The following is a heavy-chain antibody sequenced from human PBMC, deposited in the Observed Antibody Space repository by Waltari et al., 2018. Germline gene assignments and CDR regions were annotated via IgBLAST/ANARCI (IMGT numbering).Heavy chain of an antibody. J-gene: IGHJ3*02. CDR2: IKQDGSEK. CDR1: GFTFSSYW. CDR3: ARDQAVTFTDAFDI. Sequence: EVQLVESGGGLVQPGGSLRLSCAASGFTFSSYWMSWVRQAPGKGLEWVANIKQDGSEKYYVDSVKGRFTISRDNAKNSLYLQMNSLRAEDTAVYYCARDQAVTFTDAFDIWGQGTMVTVSS. D-gene: IGHD4-17*01. V-gene: IGHV3-7*01.